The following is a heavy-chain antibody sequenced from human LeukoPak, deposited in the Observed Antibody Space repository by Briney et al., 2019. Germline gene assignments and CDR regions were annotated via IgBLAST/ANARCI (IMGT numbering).Heavy chain of an antibody. V-gene: IGHV3-23*01. CDR1: GITLSNYG. CDR3: AKRGVVIRVILVGFHKEAYYFES. D-gene: IGHD3/OR15-3a*01. Sequence: GGSLRLSCAFSGITLSNYGMSGVRQAPGKGREWVAGISDSGGSTKYADSVKGRFTISRDNPNNNLHRQMNRLRAEDTGVYFCAKRGVVIRVILVGFHKEAYYFESWGQGALVTVSS. J-gene: IGHJ4*02. CDR2: ISDSGGST.